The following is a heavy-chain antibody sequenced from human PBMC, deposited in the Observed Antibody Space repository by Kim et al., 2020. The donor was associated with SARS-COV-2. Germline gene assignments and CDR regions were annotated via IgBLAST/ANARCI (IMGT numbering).Heavy chain of an antibody. D-gene: IGHD1-26*01. Sequence: GGSLRLSCAASGFTLTSYGMNWVRHSPGKGLEWVSSITSSGYIYYADSVEGRFTTSRDHAKNSLYLQMNSLRAEDTAVYYCARDSGGGSYYYYYMDVWG. CDR3: ARDSGGGSYYYYYMDV. CDR2: ITSSGYI. V-gene: IGHV3-21*01. J-gene: IGHJ6*03. CDR1: GFTLTSYG.